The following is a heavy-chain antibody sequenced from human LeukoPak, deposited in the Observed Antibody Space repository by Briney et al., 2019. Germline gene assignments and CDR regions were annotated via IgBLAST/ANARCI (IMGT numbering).Heavy chain of an antibody. CDR1: GFTFSNYW. J-gene: IGHJ4*02. Sequence: PGGSLRLSCAASGFTFSNYWMNWVRQAPGQGLEWVANIKQDGSEKYYVDSVKGRFTISRDNAKNSLYLQMNSLRVEDTAVYYCARTSSGYYSPLDHWGQGTLVTVSP. D-gene: IGHD3-22*01. CDR3: ARTSSGYYSPLDH. V-gene: IGHV3-7*05. CDR2: IKQDGSEK.